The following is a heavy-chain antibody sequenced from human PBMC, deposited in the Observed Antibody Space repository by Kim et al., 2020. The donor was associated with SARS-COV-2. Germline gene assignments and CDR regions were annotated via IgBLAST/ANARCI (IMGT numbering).Heavy chain of an antibody. CDR3: ARGGKDY. J-gene: IGHJ4*02. CDR2: DGSEK. V-gene: IGHV3-7*01. D-gene: IGHD1-1*01. Sequence: DGSEKYYVDAVKGRLTISRDNAENLVDLQMNSLRVEDTGVYYCARGGKDYWGQGTLVTVSS.